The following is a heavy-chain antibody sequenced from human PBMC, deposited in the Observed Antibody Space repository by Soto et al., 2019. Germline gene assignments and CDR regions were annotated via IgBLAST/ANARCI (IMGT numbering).Heavy chain of an antibody. CDR1: GGSISSSSYY. J-gene: IGHJ4*02. V-gene: IGHV4-39*01. CDR3: VGYGDYELGIDY. CDR2: IYYSGST. D-gene: IGHD4-17*01. Sequence: QLQLQESGPGLVKPSETLSLTCTVSGGSISSSSYYWGWIRQPPGKGLEWIGSIYYSGSTYYNPSLKSRVTISVDTPKNQFSRKLSSVTAADTAVYYCVGYGDYELGIDYWGQGTLVTVSS.